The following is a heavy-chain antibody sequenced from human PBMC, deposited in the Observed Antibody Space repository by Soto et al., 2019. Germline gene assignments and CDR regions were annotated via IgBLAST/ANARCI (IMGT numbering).Heavy chain of an antibody. D-gene: IGHD6-19*01. V-gene: IGHV3-23*01. CDR2: INSGSGGSA. J-gene: IGHJ3*01. CDR3: VKEGSGWYSRGSFDF. CDR1: GFTFSNYA. Sequence: EVQLLESVGGLVHPGGSLRLSCAVSGFTFSNYAMNWVRQAPGKGLEWVSVINSGSGGSAYYADSVQGRFTISRDNSKNTLYLQMNSLRAEDTAIYYCVKEGSGWYSRGSFDFWGRGTMVTVSS.